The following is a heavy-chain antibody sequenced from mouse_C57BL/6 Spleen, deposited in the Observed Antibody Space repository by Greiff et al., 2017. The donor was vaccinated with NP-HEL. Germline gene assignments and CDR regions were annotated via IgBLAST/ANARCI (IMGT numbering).Heavy chain of an antibody. CDR2: INPSSGYT. CDR1: GYTFTSYW. Sequence: QVQLQQSGAELAKPGASVKLSCKASGYTFTSYWMHWVKQRPGQGLEWIGYINPSSGYTKYNQKFKDKATLTAVKSSSTAYMQLSSLTYEDSAVYYCARWGTSAYWGQGTLVTVSA. CDR3: ARWGTSAY. D-gene: IGHD2-14*01. J-gene: IGHJ3*01. V-gene: IGHV1-7*01.